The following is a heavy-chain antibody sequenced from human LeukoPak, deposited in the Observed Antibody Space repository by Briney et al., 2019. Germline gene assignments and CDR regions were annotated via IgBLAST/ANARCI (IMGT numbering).Heavy chain of an antibody. CDR1: GGSISSGSYY. D-gene: IGHD3-22*01. CDR2: IYYSGST. V-gene: IGHV4-30-4*01. CDR3: AREGGHSDSSGYFRGGDFDY. Sequence: PSETLSLTCTVSGGSISSGSYYWSWVRQPPGKGLEWIGYIYYSGSTCYNPSLKSRLTISVDTSKNQFSLKLSSVTAADTAVYYCAREGGHSDSSGYFRGGDFDYWGQGTLVTVSS. J-gene: IGHJ4*02.